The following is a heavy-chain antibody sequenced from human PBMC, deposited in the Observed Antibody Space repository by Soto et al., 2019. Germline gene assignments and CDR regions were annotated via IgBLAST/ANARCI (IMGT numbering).Heavy chain of an antibody. CDR3: ARHSNRNYGLYYFDY. V-gene: IGHV4-59*08. Sequence: SETLSLTCTVSGGTISNFYWSWIRQSPGKGLEWIGYIYYSGSTKYKPSLKSRVTISVDTSKNQFSLKVSSATAADTAVYYCARHSNRNYGLYYFDYWGLGALVTVSS. CDR2: IYYSGST. J-gene: IGHJ4*02. D-gene: IGHD4-4*01. CDR1: GGTISNFY.